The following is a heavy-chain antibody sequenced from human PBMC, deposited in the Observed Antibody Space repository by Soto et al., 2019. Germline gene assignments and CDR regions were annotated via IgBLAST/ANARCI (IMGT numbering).Heavy chain of an antibody. CDR3: ARDTSIAVAGPYYYGMDV. CDR2: IIPIFGTA. J-gene: IGHJ6*02. V-gene: IGHV1-69*01. D-gene: IGHD6-19*01. CDR1: GGTFSSYA. Sequence: QVQLVQSGAEVKKPGSSVKVSCKASGGTFSSYAISWVRQAPGQGLEWMGGIIPIFGTANYVQKFQGRVTITADESTSTAYMELSSLRSEDTAVYYCARDTSIAVAGPYYYGMDVWGQGTTVTVSS.